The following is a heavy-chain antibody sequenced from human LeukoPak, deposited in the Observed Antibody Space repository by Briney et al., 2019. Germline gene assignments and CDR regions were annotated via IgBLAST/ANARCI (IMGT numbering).Heavy chain of an antibody. D-gene: IGHD3-3*01. J-gene: IGHJ3*02. V-gene: IGHV3-49*04. CDR3: TSFFGVVTSGAFDI. Sequence: PGGSLRLSCTASGFTFGDYAMSWVRQAPGKGLEWVGFIRSKAYGGTTEYAASVKGRFTISRDDSKSIAYLQMNSLKTEDTAVYYCTSFFGVVTSGAFDIWGQGTMVTVSS. CDR1: GFTFGDYA. CDR2: IRSKAYGGTT.